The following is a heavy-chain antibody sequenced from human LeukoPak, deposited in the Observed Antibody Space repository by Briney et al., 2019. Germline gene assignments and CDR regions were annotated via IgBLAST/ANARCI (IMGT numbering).Heavy chain of an antibody. V-gene: IGHV3-74*01. CDR3: ARGRRGIAVADNDAFDI. J-gene: IGHJ3*02. CDR2: INSDGSST. Sequence: GGSLRLSCAASGFTFSSYWMHWVRQAPGKGLVWVSRINSDGSSTSYADSVKGRFTISRDNAKNTLYLQMNSLRAEDTAVYYCARGRRGIAVADNDAFDIWGQGTMVTVSS. CDR1: GFTFSSYW. D-gene: IGHD6-19*01.